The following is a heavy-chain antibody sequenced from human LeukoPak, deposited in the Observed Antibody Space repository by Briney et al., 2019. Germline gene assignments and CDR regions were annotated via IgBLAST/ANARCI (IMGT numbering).Heavy chain of an antibody. J-gene: IGHJ3*02. CDR3: AREGYCTNGVCYTAFDI. CDR2: IYTSGST. V-gene: IGHV4-4*07. Sequence: SETLSLTCTVSGGSISSYYRSWIRQPAGKGLECIWRIYTSGSTNYNPSIKSRVTISVDKSKNQFSLKLSSVTAADTAVYYRAREGYCTNGVCYTAFDIWGQGTMVTVSS. CDR1: GGSISSYY. D-gene: IGHD2-8*01.